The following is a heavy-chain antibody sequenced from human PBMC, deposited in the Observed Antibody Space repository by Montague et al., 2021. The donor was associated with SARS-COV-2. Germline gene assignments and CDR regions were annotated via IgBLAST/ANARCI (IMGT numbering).Heavy chain of an antibody. Sequence: SETLSLTCTVSGGSITGYYWSWLRRSPGKGLEWIAYIYDGGAVNYNPSLGSRVTVSVDTSKNQFSLKLSSVTAADTAVYYCARDFDYWGQGTLVTVSS. V-gene: IGHV4-59*01. CDR2: IYDGGAV. CDR1: GGSITGYY. CDR3: ARDFDY. J-gene: IGHJ4*02.